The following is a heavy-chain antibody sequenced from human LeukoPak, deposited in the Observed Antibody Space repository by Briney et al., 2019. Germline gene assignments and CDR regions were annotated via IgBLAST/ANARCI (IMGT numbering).Heavy chain of an antibody. D-gene: IGHD1-26*01. V-gene: IGHV3-23*01. CDR2: ISGSGGST. CDR1: GFTFSSYA. CDR3: AKVPAPYSGSYLVNFDY. Sequence: PGGSLRLSCAASGFTFSSYAMSWVRQAPGKGLEWASAISGSGGSTYCADSVKGRFTISRDNSKNTLYLQMNSLRAEDTAVYYCAKVPAPYSGSYLVNFDYWGQGTLVTVSS. J-gene: IGHJ4*02.